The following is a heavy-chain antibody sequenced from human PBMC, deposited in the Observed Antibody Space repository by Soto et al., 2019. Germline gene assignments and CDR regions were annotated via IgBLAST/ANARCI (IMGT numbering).Heavy chain of an antibody. CDR2: INHSGST. CDR3: ARVRGYCSGGSCYGSLHYYYYMDV. V-gene: IGHV4-34*01. CDR1: GGSFSGYY. Sequence: ASEALSLTCAVYGGSFSGYYWSWIRQPPGKGLEWIGEINHSGSTNYNPSLKSRVTISVDTSKNQFSLKLSSVTAADTAVYYCARVRGYCSGGSCYGSLHYYYYMDVWGNGTTVTVSS. J-gene: IGHJ6*03. D-gene: IGHD2-15*01.